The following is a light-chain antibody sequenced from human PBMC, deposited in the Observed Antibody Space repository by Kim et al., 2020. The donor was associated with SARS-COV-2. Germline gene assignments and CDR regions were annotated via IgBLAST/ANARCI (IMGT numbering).Light chain of an antibody. Sequence: EIVLTQSPGTLSLSPGDRATLSCRASQSVYSNYFGWYQQKPGLAPSLLFSGASNRATGIPDRFSGSGSGTDFTLTISRLEPEDFAVYYSQHYGTSPGTFGQRTKVDIK. J-gene: IGKJ1*01. CDR3: QHYGTSPGT. CDR2: GAS. CDR1: QSVYSNY. V-gene: IGKV3-20*01.